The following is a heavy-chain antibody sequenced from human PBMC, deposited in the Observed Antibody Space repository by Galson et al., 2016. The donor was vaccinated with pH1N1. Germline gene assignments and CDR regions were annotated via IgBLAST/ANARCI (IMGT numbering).Heavy chain of an antibody. V-gene: IGHV5-51*01. J-gene: IGHJ5*02. Sequence: QSGADVKKPGESLKISSKGSGYSFTLYWIGWVRQMPGKGLEWMGTINPGDSDTRYSPSFEGQVTISPDKASSTAYLHWSSLKASDTAMYYCARRAGVAAAGAFDLWGQGTLLIISS. D-gene: IGHD6-13*01. CDR1: GYSFTLYW. CDR2: INPGDSDT. CDR3: ARRAGVAAAGAFDL.